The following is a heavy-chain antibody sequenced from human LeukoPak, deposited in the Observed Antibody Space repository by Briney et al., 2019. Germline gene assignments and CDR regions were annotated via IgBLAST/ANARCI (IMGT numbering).Heavy chain of an antibody. CDR2: IIPIFGTA. J-gene: IGHJ4*02. CDR1: GYTFTDYY. V-gene: IGHV1-69*13. Sequence: SVKVSCKASGYTFTDYYIHWVRQAPGQGLEWMGGIIPIFGTAYYAQKFQGRVTITADESTSTAYMELSSLRSEDTAVYYCARDNDSRDPPHFDYWGQGTLVTVSA. CDR3: ARDNDSRDPPHFDY. D-gene: IGHD3-16*01.